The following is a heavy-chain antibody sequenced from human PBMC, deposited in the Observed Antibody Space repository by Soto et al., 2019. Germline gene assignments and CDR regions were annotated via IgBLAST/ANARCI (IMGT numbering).Heavy chain of an antibody. D-gene: IGHD3-22*01. CDR3: ARQIYDSDSGPNFQYYFDS. V-gene: IGHV5-51*01. Sequence: PGESLKISCKGSGYTFTNHWIDWVRQIPGKGLEWMGIIYPGDSDTRYSPSFQGQVTISADKSISTAYLQWSSLKASDTAMYYCARQIYDSDSGPNFQYYFDSWGQGTLVTVSS. CDR1: GYTFTNHW. J-gene: IGHJ4*02. CDR2: IYPGDSDT.